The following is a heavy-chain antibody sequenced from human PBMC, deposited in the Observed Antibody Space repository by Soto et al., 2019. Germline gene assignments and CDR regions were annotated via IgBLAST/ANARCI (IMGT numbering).Heavy chain of an antibody. V-gene: IGHV3-23*01. CDR3: ARVLRESRSGMDV. CDR2: LSGSGGDT. D-gene: IGHD1-26*01. CDR1: GFTFSNYA. Sequence: GGSLRLSCEASGFTFSNYAMRWVRQAPGKGLEWVSSLSGSGGDTYYANSVKGRFTISRDNSKNTMYLQMNSLRAEDTAVYYCARVLRESRSGMDVWGQGTTVTVSS. J-gene: IGHJ6*02.